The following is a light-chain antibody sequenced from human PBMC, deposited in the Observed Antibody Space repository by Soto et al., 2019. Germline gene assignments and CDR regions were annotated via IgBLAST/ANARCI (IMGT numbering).Light chain of an antibody. CDR2: GAF. CDR1: QDITKY. CDR3: QQVDTYPMT. J-gene: IGKJ4*02. V-gene: IGKV1-9*01. Sequence: DIRFTPSPSFLSASAGDRVTITCRASQDITKYLAWFQQKPGRAPKLLIYGAFTLQRGVPSRFSGRGSGTEFTLTISSLQPEDFATYYCQQVDTYPMTFGGGTKVDI.